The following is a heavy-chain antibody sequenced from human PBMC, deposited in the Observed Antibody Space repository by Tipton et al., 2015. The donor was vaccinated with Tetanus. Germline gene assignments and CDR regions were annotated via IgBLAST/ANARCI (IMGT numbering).Heavy chain of an antibody. CDR1: GFTFSSYS. J-gene: IGHJ4*02. D-gene: IGHD4-17*01. CDR2: ISSSSSYI. V-gene: IGHV3-21*01. Sequence: SLRLSCAASGFTFSSYSMNWVRQAPGKGLEWVSSISSSSSYIYYADSVKGRFTISRDNAKNSLYLQMNSLRAEDTAVYYCARDPDGDYVKDLWGQGTLVTVSS. CDR3: ARDPDGDYVKDL.